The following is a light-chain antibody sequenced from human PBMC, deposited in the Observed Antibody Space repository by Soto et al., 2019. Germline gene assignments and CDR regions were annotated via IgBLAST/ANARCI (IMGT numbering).Light chain of an antibody. Sequence: ETVFTLSPSTLSISPGERATLSCRASQSVTSYLAWYQQRPGQAPRLLINDASRRATGIPDRFSGSGSGADFTLTISSLEPEDFAVYYCQQYGSPRGTFGQGTKVDIK. CDR2: DAS. V-gene: IGKV3-11*01. J-gene: IGKJ1*01. CDR3: QQYGSPRGT. CDR1: QSVTSY.